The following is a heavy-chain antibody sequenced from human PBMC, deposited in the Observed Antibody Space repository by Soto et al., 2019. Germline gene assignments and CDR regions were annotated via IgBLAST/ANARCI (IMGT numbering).Heavy chain of an antibody. Sequence: NPSETLSLTCAVFNGSLSGYYWSWIRQPPGKGPEWIGESNHGGSTNYNPSLKSRVTMSVDTSKNHFSLNLSSVTAADTAVYYCAREAGPDRWFDPWGQGTLVTVSS. CDR2: SNHGGST. CDR3: AREAGPDRWFDP. V-gene: IGHV4-34*01. CDR1: NGSLSGYY. J-gene: IGHJ5*02. D-gene: IGHD6-19*01.